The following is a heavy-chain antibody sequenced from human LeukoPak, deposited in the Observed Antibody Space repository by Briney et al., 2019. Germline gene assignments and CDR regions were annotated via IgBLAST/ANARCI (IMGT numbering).Heavy chain of an antibody. CDR1: GGSFSGYY. D-gene: IGHD6-13*01. CDR2: INHSGST. J-gene: IGHJ2*01. Sequence: PSETLSPTCAVYGGSFSGYYWSWIRQPPGKGLEWIGEINHSGSTNYNPSLKSRVTISVDTSKNQFSLKLSSVTAADTAVYYCARVLGYSSSWYGWYFDLWGRGTLVTVSS. CDR3: ARVLGYSSSWYGWYFDL. V-gene: IGHV4-34*01.